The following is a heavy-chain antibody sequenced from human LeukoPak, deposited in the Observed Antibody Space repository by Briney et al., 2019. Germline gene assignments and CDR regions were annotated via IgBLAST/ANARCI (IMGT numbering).Heavy chain of an antibody. D-gene: IGHD3-3*01. CDR3: ARDWRLHYDFWSGYSYFDY. Sequence: ASVKVSCKASGYTFTSYDINWVRQATGQGLEWMGWMNPNSGNTGYAQKFQGRVTMTRNTSISTAYMELSSLRSEDTAVYYCARDWRLHYDFWSGYSYFDYWGQGTLVTVSS. CDR2: MNPNSGNT. J-gene: IGHJ4*02. CDR1: GYTFTSYD. V-gene: IGHV1-8*01.